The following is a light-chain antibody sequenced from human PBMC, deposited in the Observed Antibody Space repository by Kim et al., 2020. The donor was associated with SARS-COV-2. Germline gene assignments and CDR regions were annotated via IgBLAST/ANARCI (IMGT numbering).Light chain of an antibody. CDR1: CSHPVCSIF. CDR2: DVS. Sequence: SITISCTGTCSHPVCSIFSSCYQQPPGNAPNLMIYDVSNRPSGFSTRFSGSTSGNTDSLTISGLPAEDEADYYCGSYTSTSTLVVFGGGTKVTVL. J-gene: IGLJ2*01. CDR3: GSYTSTSTLVV. V-gene: IGLV2-14*03.